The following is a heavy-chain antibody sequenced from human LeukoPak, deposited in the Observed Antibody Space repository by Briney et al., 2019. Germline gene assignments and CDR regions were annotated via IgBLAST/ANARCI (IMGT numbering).Heavy chain of an antibody. D-gene: IGHD2-8*02. V-gene: IGHV3-64D*06. J-gene: IGHJ2*01. CDR3: ARDSNTDWYFDL. CDR1: GFAFSGYA. CDR2: ISPTGGST. Sequence: GGSLRLSCSASGFAFSGYAMHWVRQAPGKGLQYVSAISPTGGSTYYADSVKGRFSISRDNSKNTLYLQMSSPRPEDTAVYYCARDSNTDWYFDLWGRGTLVTVSS.